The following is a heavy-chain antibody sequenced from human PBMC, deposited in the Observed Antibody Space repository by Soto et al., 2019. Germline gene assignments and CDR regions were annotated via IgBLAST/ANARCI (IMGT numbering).Heavy chain of an antibody. CDR2: ISGSGGST. CDR1: GFTFSSYA. D-gene: IGHD4-17*01. CDR3: AKDHLGYGDYVDYYYYYGMDV. Sequence: GGSLRLSCAAPGFTFSSYAMSWVRQAPGKGLEWVSAISGSGGSTYYADSVKGRFTISRDNSKNTLYLQMNSLRAEDTAVYYCAKDHLGYGDYVDYYYYYGMDVWGQGTTVTVSS. J-gene: IGHJ6*02. V-gene: IGHV3-23*01.